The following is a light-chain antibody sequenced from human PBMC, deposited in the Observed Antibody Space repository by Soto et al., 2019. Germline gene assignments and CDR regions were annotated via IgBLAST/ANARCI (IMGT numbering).Light chain of an antibody. CDR3: PEYHNSST. J-gene: IGKJ1*01. Sequence: DIQMTQSPSTLPASVGDRVTITCRASQTVSSWLAWYQQKPGKAPELLIYDASRLAGGVPSRFSGSESGTELTLPKRTLPPDDFATYLSPEYHNSSTFRPGTQV. V-gene: IGKV1-5*01. CDR1: QTVSSW. CDR2: DAS.